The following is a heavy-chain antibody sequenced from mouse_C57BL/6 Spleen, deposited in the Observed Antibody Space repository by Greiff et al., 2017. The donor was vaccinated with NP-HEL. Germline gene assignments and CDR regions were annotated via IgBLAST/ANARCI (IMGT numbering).Heavy chain of an antibody. CDR1: GYTFTSYW. CDR3: TRGHYGFDY. Sequence: QVQLQQPGAELVKPGASVKLSCKASGYTFTSYWMQWVKQRPGQGLEWIGEIDPSDSYTNYNQKFKGKATLTVDTSSSTAYMQLSSLTSEDSAVYYCTRGHYGFDYWGQGTTLTVSS. D-gene: IGHD1-1*01. J-gene: IGHJ2*01. CDR2: IDPSDSYT. V-gene: IGHV1-50*01.